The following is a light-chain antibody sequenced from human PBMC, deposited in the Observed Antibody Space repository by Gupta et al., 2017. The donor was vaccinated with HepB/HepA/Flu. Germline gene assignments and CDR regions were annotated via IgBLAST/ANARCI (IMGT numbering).Light chain of an antibody. J-gene: IGLJ2*01. V-gene: IGLV1-44*01. CDR3: AAWDDSRNAVL. CDR1: TSNIENNN. Sequence: SVLPQPPSASRPPGPRVTTSCSGGTSNIENNNVNWYQQNPGRAPRLLITINDQRPSGVHDRFSGSKSGTSASLVISGLQAEDEADYYCAAWDDSRNAVLFGGGTKVTVL. CDR2: IND.